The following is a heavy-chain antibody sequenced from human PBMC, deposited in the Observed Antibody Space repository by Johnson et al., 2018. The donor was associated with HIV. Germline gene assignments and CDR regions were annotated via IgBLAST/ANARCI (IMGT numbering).Heavy chain of an antibody. CDR2: ISYDGSNK. D-gene: IGHD3-9*01. CDR1: GFTFSSYV. Sequence: QVQLVESGGGVVQPGRSLRLSCAASGFTFSSYVMYWVRQAPGKGLEWVAVISYDGSNKYYADSVKGRFTISRDNSKNTLYLQMNSLRAEDTAVYYCASVYYNILTGYYYDALDMWGQGTMVTVSS. V-gene: IGHV3-30-3*01. J-gene: IGHJ3*02. CDR3: ASVYYNILTGYYYDALDM.